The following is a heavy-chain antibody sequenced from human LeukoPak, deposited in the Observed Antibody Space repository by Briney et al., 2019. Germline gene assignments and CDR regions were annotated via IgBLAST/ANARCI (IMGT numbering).Heavy chain of an antibody. CDR1: GGTFTTSG. CDR3: ARGSKNYDINWFDP. D-gene: IGHD3-22*01. V-gene: IGHV1-69*05. CDR2: TIPIFSTT. J-gene: IGHJ5*02. Sequence: GASVTVSCKAEGGTFTTSGITWVRQAPGQGLEWMGGTIPIFSTTSYAQKFQGRVTITTDESTSTAYMGLSSLRSDDTAVYYCARGSKNYDINWFDPWGQGTLVTVSS.